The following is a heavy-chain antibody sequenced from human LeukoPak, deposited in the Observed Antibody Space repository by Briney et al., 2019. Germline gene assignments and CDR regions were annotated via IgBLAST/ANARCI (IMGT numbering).Heavy chain of an antibody. CDR1: GFSFSSYA. J-gene: IGHJ4*02. Sequence: GGSLRLSCGASGFSFSSYAMSWVRQAPGKGLQWVSAIVGSGGNMYYADSVKGRFTISRDNFKSTLYLQMNSLRAEDTASYYCAKGLTWDSTSCSDWGQGTLVTVSS. CDR3: AKGLTWDSTSCSD. CDR2: IVGSGGNM. V-gene: IGHV3-23*01. D-gene: IGHD2-2*01.